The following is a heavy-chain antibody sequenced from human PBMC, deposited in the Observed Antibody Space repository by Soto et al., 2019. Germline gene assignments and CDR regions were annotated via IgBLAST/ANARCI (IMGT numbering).Heavy chain of an antibody. J-gene: IGHJ4*02. CDR1: GFTFSSYP. D-gene: IGHD3-22*01. CDR2: ISYDGSNK. Sequence: GGSLRLSCAASGFTFSSYPMHWVRQAPGKGLEWVAVISYDGSNKYYADSVKGRFTISRDNSKNTLYLQMNSLRAEDTAVYYCARDLAYYYDSSGYSAGYYFDYWGQGTLVTVSS. CDR3: ARDLAYYYDSSGYSAGYYFDY. V-gene: IGHV3-30-3*01.